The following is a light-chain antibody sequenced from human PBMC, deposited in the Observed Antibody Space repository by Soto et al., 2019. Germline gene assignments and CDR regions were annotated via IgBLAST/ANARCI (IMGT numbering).Light chain of an antibody. J-gene: IGKJ1*01. CDR1: QSVSSSY. CDR3: QQYGSSPWT. Sequence: EIVLTQSPGTLSLSPGERATLSCRASQSVSSSYLAWYQQKPGQAPRLLIYGASSRATGIAVRFSGSGSGTDFTLTISRLEPEDFAVYYCQQYGSSPWTFGQGTKVEIK. V-gene: IGKV3-20*01. CDR2: GAS.